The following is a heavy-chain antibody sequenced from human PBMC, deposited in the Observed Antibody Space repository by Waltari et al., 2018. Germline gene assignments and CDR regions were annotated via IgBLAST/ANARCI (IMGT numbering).Heavy chain of an antibody. D-gene: IGHD6-19*01. CDR2: INPKNGDT. V-gene: IGHV1-2*02. J-gene: IGHJ6*02. CDR1: GDAFNGYL. Sequence: QVQLVQSGAEVKKPGASVKVSCKASGDAFNGYLLHWVRQTPGQGLEWMGGINPKNGDTEYAPKVKGRVTMTKDTSTSVVYMELSRLTSDDTAVFYCARKRPVAGVGAGLDVWGQGTAVILSS. CDR3: ARKRPVAGVGAGLDV.